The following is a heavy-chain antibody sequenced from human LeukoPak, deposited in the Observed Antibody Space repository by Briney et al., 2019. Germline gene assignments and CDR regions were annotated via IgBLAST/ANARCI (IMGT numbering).Heavy chain of an antibody. CDR2: ISGSGGST. V-gene: IGHV3-23*01. Sequence: GGSLRLSCATSGFIFSTYALSWVRQAPGKGLEWASSISGSGGSTYHADSVKGRFTISRDSSKNTLYLQMNSLRAEDTAIYYCARVIRSAPGKGYFDYWGQGTLVTVSS. D-gene: IGHD6-13*01. CDR3: ARVIRSAPGKGYFDY. CDR1: GFIFSTYA. J-gene: IGHJ4*02.